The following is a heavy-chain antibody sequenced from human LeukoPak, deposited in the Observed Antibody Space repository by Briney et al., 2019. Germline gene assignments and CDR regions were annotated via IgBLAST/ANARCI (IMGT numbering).Heavy chain of an antibody. D-gene: IGHD5-18*01. Sequence: ASVKVSCKASGYTFTSYYMHWVRQAPGQGLEWMGWISAFNGNRNYAQKFQGRVTMTRDMSTSTVYMELSSLRSEDTAVYYCAREPGGIQRHYYYYMDVWGKGTTVTVSS. V-gene: IGHV1-46*01. CDR3: AREPGGIQRHYYYYMDV. J-gene: IGHJ6*03. CDR2: ISAFNGNR. CDR1: GYTFTSYY.